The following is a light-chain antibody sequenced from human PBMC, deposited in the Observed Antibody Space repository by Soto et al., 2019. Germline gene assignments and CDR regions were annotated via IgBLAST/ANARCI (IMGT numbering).Light chain of an antibody. Sequence: SALTQPASVSGSPGQSITISCTGTSSDVGGYDYVSWYQQHPGTAPRPIIFEVTNRPSGVSNRFSGSKSGNTASLTISGLQAEDEAAYYCTSYPSSSTQVFGTGTKVTVL. V-gene: IGLV2-14*01. CDR2: EVT. CDR1: SSDVGGYDY. J-gene: IGLJ1*01. CDR3: TSYPSSSTQV.